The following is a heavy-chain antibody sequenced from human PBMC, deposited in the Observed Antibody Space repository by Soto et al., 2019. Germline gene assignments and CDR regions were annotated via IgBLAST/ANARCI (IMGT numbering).Heavy chain of an antibody. J-gene: IGHJ1*01. CDR3: AREGPPIRAHNSPEFFQQ. CDR1: GGSLSSRSNY. V-gene: IGHV4-39*02. D-gene: IGHD1-26*01. CDR2: VSYTGGT. Sequence: QLQLQESGPGLVKPSETLSLTCTVSGGSLSSRSNYWGWVRRPPGKGLEWIGSVSYTGGTYYNPSLKSRVAISIDRSKNQFSLELSFVTAADTAVYYCAREGPPIRAHNSPEFFQQWGQGTLVTVSS.